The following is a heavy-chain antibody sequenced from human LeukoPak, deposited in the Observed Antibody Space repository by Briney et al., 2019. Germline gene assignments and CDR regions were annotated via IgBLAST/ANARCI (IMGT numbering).Heavy chain of an antibody. D-gene: IGHD2-2*01. CDR3: AKVGEDIVVEPATYYYYYMDV. CDR1: GYTFTSYT. J-gene: IGHJ6*03. V-gene: IGHV7-4-1*02. Sequence: ASVKVSCKASGYTFTSYTMNWVRQAPGQGLEWMGWINTNTGNPTYAQGFTGRFVFSLDTSVSTAYLQISSLKAEDTAVYYCAKVGEDIVVEPATYYYYYMDVWGKGTTVTISS. CDR2: INTNTGNP.